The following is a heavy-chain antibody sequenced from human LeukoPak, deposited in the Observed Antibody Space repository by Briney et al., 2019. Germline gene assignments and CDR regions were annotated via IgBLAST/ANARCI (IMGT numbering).Heavy chain of an antibody. V-gene: IGHV4-34*01. J-gene: IGHJ4*02. CDR2: INHSGST. D-gene: IGHD3-9*01. CDR1: VGSLSGYY. CDR3: ASPHYDILTGYYIDY. Sequence: SETLSLTCAVYVGSLSGYYWSWIRQPPGKGVEWIGEINHSGSTNYIPSLKSRVNISVDTSKNQFSLKLSSVTAADTAVYYCASPHYDILTGYYIDYWGQGTLVTVSS.